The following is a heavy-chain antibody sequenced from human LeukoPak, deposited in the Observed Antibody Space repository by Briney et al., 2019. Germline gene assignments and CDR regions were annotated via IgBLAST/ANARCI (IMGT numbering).Heavy chain of an antibody. CDR2: ISSSSSYI. V-gene: IGHV3-21*01. CDR1: GFTLSSYS. J-gene: IGHJ4*02. D-gene: IGHD1-26*01. CDR3: ARVVGATLFLDY. Sequence: GGSLRLSCAASGFTLSSYSMNWVRQAPGKGLEWVSSISSSSSYIYYADSVKGRFTISRDNAKNSLYLQMNSLRAEDTAVYYCARVVGATLFLDYWGQGTLVTVSS.